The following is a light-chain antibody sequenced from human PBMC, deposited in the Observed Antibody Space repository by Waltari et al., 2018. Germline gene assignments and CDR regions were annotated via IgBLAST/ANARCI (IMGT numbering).Light chain of an antibody. CDR3: QTWGTDTVV. V-gene: IGLV4-69*01. Sequence: QLVLTQSPSASASLGASVKLTCTLSSGHSSYAIAWLQQQPEKGPRDLMKVSSDGSHSRGDVIPDRFSGSSSGTERYLSISRLQYEDEADYYCQTWGTDTVVFGGGTKLTVL. CDR2: VSSDGSH. CDR1: SGHSSYA. J-gene: IGLJ2*01.